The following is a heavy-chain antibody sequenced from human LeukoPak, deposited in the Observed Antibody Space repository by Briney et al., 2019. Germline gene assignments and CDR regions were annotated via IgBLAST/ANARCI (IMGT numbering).Heavy chain of an antibody. V-gene: IGHV3-7*01. CDR3: AKERDYYDSSLDY. CDR1: GFTFSSYW. D-gene: IGHD3-22*01. CDR2: IKQDGSEK. J-gene: IGHJ4*02. Sequence: GGSLRLSCAASGFTFSSYWMSWVRQAPGKGLEWVANIKQDGSEKYYVDSVKGRFTISRDNAKNSLYLQMNSLRAEDTAVYYCAKERDYYDSSLDYWGQGTLVTVSS.